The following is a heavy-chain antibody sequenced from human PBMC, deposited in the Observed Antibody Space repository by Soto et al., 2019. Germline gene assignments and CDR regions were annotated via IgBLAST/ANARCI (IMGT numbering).Heavy chain of an antibody. Sequence: TSETLSLTCTVSGGSVSSGSYYWTWVRQPPGKGLEWIGYINYSGSPSYNPSLKGRVAISVDTSKKQFSLKVSSVTAADTAVYYCARDGDTSGYYYFDYWGQGTLVTVSS. CDR3: ARDGDTSGYYYFDY. V-gene: IGHV4-61*01. CDR1: GGSVSSGSYY. D-gene: IGHD3-22*01. CDR2: INYSGSP. J-gene: IGHJ4*02.